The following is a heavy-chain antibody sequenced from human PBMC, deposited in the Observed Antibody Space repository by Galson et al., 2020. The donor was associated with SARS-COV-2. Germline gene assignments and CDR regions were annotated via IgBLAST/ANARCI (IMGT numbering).Heavy chain of an antibody. V-gene: IGHV4-59*09. CDR2: SGST. CDR3: ARGLVGATKAWWFDP. Sequence: SGSTNYNPSLKSRVTISVDTSKNQFSLKLSSVTAADTVVYYCARGLVGATKAWWFDPWGQGTLVTVSS. J-gene: IGHJ5*02. D-gene: IGHD1-26*01.